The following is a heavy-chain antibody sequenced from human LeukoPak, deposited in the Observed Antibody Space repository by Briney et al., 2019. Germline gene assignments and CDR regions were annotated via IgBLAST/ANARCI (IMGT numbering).Heavy chain of an antibody. CDR2: ISGSDDNT. CDR1: GFIFSNYA. Sequence: GGSLRLSCAASGFIFSNYAMSWVRQAPGKGLEWVSAISGSDDNTYYAGSVRGRFTISRDNSKNTLYLQMNSLRAEDTAIYFCAKSRSGVSSCYNYWGRGTLVTVSS. CDR3: AKSRSGVSSCYNY. V-gene: IGHV3-23*01. D-gene: IGHD2-15*01. J-gene: IGHJ4*02.